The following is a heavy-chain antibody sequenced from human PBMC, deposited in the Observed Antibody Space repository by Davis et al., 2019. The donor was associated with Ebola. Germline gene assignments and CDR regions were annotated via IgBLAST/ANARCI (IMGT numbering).Heavy chain of an antibody. CDR1: KFSFSDNG. Sequence: GESLKISCAASKFSFSDNGFTWVRQGPGKGLEWVASINGRGGSTYYADSVKGRFTISRDNAKNSLYLQMNSLRGEDTAVYYCARGDYYDSSGYYYGATFDYWGQGALVTVSS. CDR3: ARGDYYDSSGYYYGATFDY. V-gene: IGHV3-21*01. CDR2: INGRGGST. J-gene: IGHJ4*02. D-gene: IGHD3-22*01.